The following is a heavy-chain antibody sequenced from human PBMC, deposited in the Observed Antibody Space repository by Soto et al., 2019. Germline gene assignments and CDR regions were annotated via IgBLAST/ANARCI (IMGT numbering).Heavy chain of an antibody. Sequence: GGSLRLSCAASGFTFSNAWMSWVRQAPGKGLEWVGRIKSKTDGGTTDYAAPVKGRFTISRDDSKNTLYLQMNSLKTEDTAVYYCTIPYYDFWSGLVYYGMDVWGQGTTVTVSS. CDR2: IKSKTDGGTT. J-gene: IGHJ6*02. D-gene: IGHD3-3*01. CDR1: GFTFSNAW. CDR3: TIPYYDFWSGLVYYGMDV. V-gene: IGHV3-15*01.